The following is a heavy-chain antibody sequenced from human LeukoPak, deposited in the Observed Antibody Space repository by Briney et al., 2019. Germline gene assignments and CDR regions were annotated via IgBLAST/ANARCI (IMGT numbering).Heavy chain of an antibody. Sequence: SETLSLTCTVSGGSISSSSYYWGWIRQPPGKGLEWIGSIYYRGSTYYNPSLKSRVAISVDTSKNQFSLKLSSVTAADTAVYYCARVNTYYYGSGTRGGDAFHIWGQGTMVTVSS. CDR3: ARVNTYYYGSGTRGGDAFHI. D-gene: IGHD3-10*01. CDR2: IYYRGST. J-gene: IGHJ3*02. V-gene: IGHV4-39*07. CDR1: GGSISSSSYY.